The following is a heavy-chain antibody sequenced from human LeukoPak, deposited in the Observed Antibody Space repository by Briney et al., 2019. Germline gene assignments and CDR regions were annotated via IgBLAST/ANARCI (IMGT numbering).Heavy chain of an antibody. CDR2: INHSGST. CDR3: ARGPGGHYMDV. D-gene: IGHD3-16*01. J-gene: IGHJ6*03. CDR1: GGSFSGYY. V-gene: IGHV4-34*01. Sequence: SETLSLTCAVSGGSFSGYYWSWIRQPPWKGLEWIGEINHSGSTNYNPSLKSRVTISVDTSKNQFSLKLSSVTAADTAVYYCARGPGGHYMDVWGKGTTVTVSS.